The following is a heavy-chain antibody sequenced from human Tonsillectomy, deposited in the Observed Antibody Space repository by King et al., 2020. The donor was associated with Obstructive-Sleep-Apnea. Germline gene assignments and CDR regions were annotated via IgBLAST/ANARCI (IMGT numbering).Heavy chain of an antibody. CDR1: GYTFNTFW. V-gene: IGHV5-51*01. CDR2: IYPADSDT. CDR3: ARSETYYSGSGTYKGHYFDY. D-gene: IGHD3-10*01. Sequence: VQLVQSGAEVKKPGESLKISCKGSGYTFNTFWIGWVRQLPGKGLEWMGIIYPADSDTRYSPSFQGQVTISADKSIDTAYLQWSSLEASDTAMFYCARSETYYSGSGTYKGHYFDYWGQGTLVTVSS. J-gene: IGHJ4*02.